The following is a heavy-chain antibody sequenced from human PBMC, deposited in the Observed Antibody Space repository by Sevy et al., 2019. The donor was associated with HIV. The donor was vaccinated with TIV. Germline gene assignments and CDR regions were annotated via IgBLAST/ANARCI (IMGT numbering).Heavy chain of an antibody. Sequence: SETLSLTCTVSGGSISSGGYDWSWIRQHPGKGREWIGYIYYSGSTYYNPSLKSRVTLSVDTSKNQFSLKLSSVTAADTAVYYCAAGEGITVTTVDYWGQRTLVTVSS. CDR2: IYYSGST. CDR1: GGSISSGGYD. CDR3: AAGEGITVTTVDY. V-gene: IGHV4-31*03. J-gene: IGHJ4*02. D-gene: IGHD4-17*01.